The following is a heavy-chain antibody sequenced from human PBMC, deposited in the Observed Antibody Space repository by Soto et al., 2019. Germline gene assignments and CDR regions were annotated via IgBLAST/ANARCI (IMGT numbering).Heavy chain of an antibody. Sequence: QVQLVQSGAEVKKPGSSVKVSCKASGGTFSSYAISWVRQAPGQGLEWMGGIIPIFGTANYAQKFQGRVTITADESTSTAYIELSSLRSEDTAVYYCATVDTAMVYYYYGMDVWGQGTTVTVSS. CDR2: IIPIFGTA. J-gene: IGHJ6*02. CDR1: GGTFSSYA. CDR3: ATVDTAMVYYYYGMDV. V-gene: IGHV1-69*12. D-gene: IGHD5-18*01.